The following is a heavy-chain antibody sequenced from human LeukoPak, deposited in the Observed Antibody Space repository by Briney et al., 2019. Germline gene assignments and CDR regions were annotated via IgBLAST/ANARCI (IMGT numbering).Heavy chain of an antibody. Sequence: GGSLRLSCAASGFTFSSYWMHWVRQAPGKGLVWVSRINSDGSSTSYADSVKGRFTISRDNAKNTLYLQMNSLRAEDTAVYYCARSYYDILTGLDAFDIWGQGTMVTVSS. V-gene: IGHV3-74*01. D-gene: IGHD3-9*01. CDR1: GFTFSSYW. J-gene: IGHJ3*02. CDR3: ARSYYDILTGLDAFDI. CDR2: INSDGSST.